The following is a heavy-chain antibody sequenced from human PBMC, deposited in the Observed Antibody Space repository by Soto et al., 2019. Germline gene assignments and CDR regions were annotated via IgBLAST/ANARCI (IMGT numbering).Heavy chain of an antibody. Sequence: SETLSLTCTVSGGSISNYYWSWIRQPPGKGLEWIGYIYYSGSTNYNPSLKSRVTISVDTSKNQFSLKLSSVTAADTAVYYCARAGRDSGLYSSGWYNFDYWGQGTLVTVSS. D-gene: IGHD6-19*01. CDR2: IYYSGST. CDR3: ARAGRDSGLYSSGWYNFDY. J-gene: IGHJ4*02. V-gene: IGHV4-59*01. CDR1: GGSISNYY.